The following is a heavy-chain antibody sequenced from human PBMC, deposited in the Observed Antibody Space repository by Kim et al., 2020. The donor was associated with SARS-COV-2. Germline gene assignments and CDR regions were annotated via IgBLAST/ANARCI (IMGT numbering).Heavy chain of an antibody. Sequence: GGSLRLSCAASGFTFSSYWMSWVRQAPGKGLEWVANIKQDGSEKYYVDSVKGRFTISRDNAKNSLYLQMNSLRAEDTAVYYCARDELEFQPFGDYWGQGTLVTVSS. CDR3: ARDELEFQPFGDY. CDR2: IKQDGSEK. J-gene: IGHJ4*02. CDR1: GFTFSSYW. V-gene: IGHV3-7*01. D-gene: IGHD6-6*01.